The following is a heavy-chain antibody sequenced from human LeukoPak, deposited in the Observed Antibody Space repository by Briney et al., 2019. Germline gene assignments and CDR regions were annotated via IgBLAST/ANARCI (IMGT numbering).Heavy chain of an antibody. Sequence: SETLSLTCAVYGGSFSGHYWSWIRQPPGKGLEWIGEINHSGSTNYNPSLKSRVTISVDTSKNQFSLKLSSVTAADTAVYYCARRYSGYSSGWYFRAQWNWFDPWGQGTLVTVSS. CDR3: ARRYSGYSSGWYFRAQWNWFDP. CDR1: GGSFSGHY. V-gene: IGHV4-34*01. J-gene: IGHJ5*02. D-gene: IGHD6-19*01. CDR2: INHSGST.